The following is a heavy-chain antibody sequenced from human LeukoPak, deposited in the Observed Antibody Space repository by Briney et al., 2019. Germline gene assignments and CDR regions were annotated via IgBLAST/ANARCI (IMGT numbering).Heavy chain of an antibody. V-gene: IGHV4-4*07. CDR1: SSSFNFYY. D-gene: IGHD1-26*01. CDR3: AGVQSVFVADQWVEGFLDY. CDR2: IHASGST. J-gene: IGHJ4*02. Sequence: SATLSLTCIVSSSSFNFYYWSWIRQPAGKGLEWIGRIHASGSTSYNPSLKSRLTMSIDTATTQFSLKLTSVTAADTAVYYCAGVQSVFVADQWVEGFLDYWGQGALVTVSS.